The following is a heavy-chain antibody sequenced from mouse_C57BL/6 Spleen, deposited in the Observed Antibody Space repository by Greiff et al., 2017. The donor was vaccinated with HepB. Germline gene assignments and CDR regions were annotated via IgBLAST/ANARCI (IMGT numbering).Heavy chain of an antibody. CDR2: INPNNGGT. D-gene: IGHD3-2*02. V-gene: IGHV1-18*01. Sequence: VQLKQSGPELVKPGASVKIPCKASGYTFTDYNMDWVKQSHGKSLEWIGDINPNNGGTIYNQKFKGKATLTVDKSSSTAYMELRSLTSEDTAVYYCARSRTAQARYFDYWGQGTTLTVSS. CDR3: ARSRTAQARYFDY. CDR1: GYTFTDYN. J-gene: IGHJ2*01.